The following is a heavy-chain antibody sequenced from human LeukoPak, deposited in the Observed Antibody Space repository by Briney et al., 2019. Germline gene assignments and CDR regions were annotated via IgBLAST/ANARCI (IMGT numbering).Heavy chain of an antibody. J-gene: IGHJ6*02. D-gene: IGHD3-10*01. CDR3: ARERRFGELFVAGYYYGMDV. V-gene: IGHV3-11*01. CDR2: ISSSGSTI. CDR1: GFTFSDYY. Sequence: GGSLRPSCAASGFTFSDYYMSWIRQAPGKGLEWVSYISSSGSTIYYADSVKGRFTISRDNAKNSLYLQMNSLRAEDKDVYYCARERRFGELFVAGYYYGMDVWGQGTTVTVSS.